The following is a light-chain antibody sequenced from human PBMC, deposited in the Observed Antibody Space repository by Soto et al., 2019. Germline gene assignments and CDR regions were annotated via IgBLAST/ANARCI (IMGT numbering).Light chain of an antibody. V-gene: IGKV4-1*01. J-gene: IGKJ2*01. CDR3: QQYYGSPYT. CDR2: WAS. CDR1: QSVLYSSNNKNY. Sequence: DIVMTHSPDSLAVSLGERATINYKSSQSVLYSSNNKNYLSWYQQKPGQPPKLLISWASTRKSGVPDRFSGSGSGTDFTLTISALQAEDVAVYYCQQYYGSPYTFGQGTKVDIK.